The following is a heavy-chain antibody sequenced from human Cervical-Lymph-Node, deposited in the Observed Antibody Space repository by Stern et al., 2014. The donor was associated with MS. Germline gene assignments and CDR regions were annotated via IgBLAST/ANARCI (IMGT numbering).Heavy chain of an antibody. V-gene: IGHV1-2*04. CDR3: AREGATVTQFYYYYGMDV. J-gene: IGHJ6*02. CDR1: GYTFTGYY. CDR2: INPNSGGT. D-gene: IGHD4-17*01. Sequence: VQLVESGAEVKKPGASVKVSCKASGYTFTGYYMHWVRQAPGQGLEWMGWINPNSGGTNYAQKFQGWVTMTRDTSISTAYMELSRLRSDDTAVYYCAREGATVTQFYYYYGMDVWGQGTTVTVSS.